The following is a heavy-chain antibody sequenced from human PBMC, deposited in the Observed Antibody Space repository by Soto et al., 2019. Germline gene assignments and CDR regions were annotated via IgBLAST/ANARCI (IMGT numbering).Heavy chain of an antibody. CDR3: VREEFEDGRGHFTN. Sequence: QVLLVESGGSVVQPGGSLRLSCAASGVTFSASVMHWVRQAPDKGLEWMAILSYGAKNKYYADSVKGRFTISRDISESTLYLQMDILRTEYTAVYYCVREEFEDGRGHFTNWGQGTLVSVSS. V-gene: IGHV3-30*03. CDR1: GVTFSASV. CDR2: LSYGAKNK. D-gene: IGHD3-3*01. J-gene: IGHJ4*02.